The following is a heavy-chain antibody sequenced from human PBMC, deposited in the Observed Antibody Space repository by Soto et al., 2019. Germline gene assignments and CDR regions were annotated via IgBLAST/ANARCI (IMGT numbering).Heavy chain of an antibody. CDR1: GYKFSTYW. J-gene: IGHJ3*01. CDR3: ARLSTLLTVRTPSDL. Sequence: EVQLLQSGAEVKRPGESLKISCKGSGYKFSTYWLAWVRQMPGKGLEFMGIVYPSDSQTTYSPSIQGQVTISADKSINTAYLEWGGRKASATAMYYCARLSTLLTVRTPSDLWGQGTMVTVSS. CDR2: VYPSDSQT. D-gene: IGHD2-21*02. V-gene: IGHV5-51*01.